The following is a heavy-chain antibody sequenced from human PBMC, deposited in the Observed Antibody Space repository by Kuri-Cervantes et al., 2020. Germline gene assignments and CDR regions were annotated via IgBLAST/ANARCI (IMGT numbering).Heavy chain of an antibody. D-gene: IGHD4-23*01. V-gene: IGHV4-59*01. Sequence: SETLSLTCTVSGGSISSYYWSWVRQPPGKGLEWIGNIHYSGSTNYNPSLKSRVTISVDTSKNQLSLKLSSVTAADTAVYYCARDGGGARDYYYGMDVWGQGTTVTVSS. CDR1: GGSISSYY. CDR2: IHYSGST. J-gene: IGHJ6*02. CDR3: ARDGGGARDYYYGMDV.